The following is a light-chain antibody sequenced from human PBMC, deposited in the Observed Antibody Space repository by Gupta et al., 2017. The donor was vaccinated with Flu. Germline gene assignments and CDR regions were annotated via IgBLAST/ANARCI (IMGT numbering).Light chain of an antibody. CDR3: QQSYSTPFT. V-gene: IGKV1-39*01. J-gene: IGKJ3*01. CDR2: AAS. CDR1: QSIRTN. Sequence: GDRVTITCRASQSIRTNLNWYQQIAGKAPKVLIFAASSLQGGVPSRFSGSGSGTEFTLTISSLQPEDFATYYCQQSYSTPFTFGPGTKVDIK.